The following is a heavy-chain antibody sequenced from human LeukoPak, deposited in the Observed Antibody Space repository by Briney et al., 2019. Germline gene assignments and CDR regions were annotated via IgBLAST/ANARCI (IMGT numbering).Heavy chain of an antibody. D-gene: IGHD3-10*01. Sequence: GGSLRLSCVASTITFSNYEMNWVRQAPGKGLEWVSYIGPRGHSQHYADSVSGRFTISRDNAKNSLYLQMNSLRAEDTAVYYCARALWFGEPTTYFDYWGQGTLVTVSS. J-gene: IGHJ4*02. CDR1: TITFSNYE. CDR2: IGPRGHSQ. V-gene: IGHV3-48*03. CDR3: ARALWFGEPTTYFDY.